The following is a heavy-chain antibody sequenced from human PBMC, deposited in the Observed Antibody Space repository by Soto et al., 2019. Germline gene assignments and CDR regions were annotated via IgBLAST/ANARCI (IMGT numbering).Heavy chain of an antibody. CDR3: ARGDVCYPGGDDAFDR. J-gene: IGHJ3*01. CDR2: IIPMFGTT. Sequence: QVQLVQSGAEVKKPGSSVKVSCKTSGGTFSSHALTWLRQAPGQGLEWMGGIIPMFGTTYTSQKFQGRVAIAADETTSTLELSSLRSEDSAVYFCARGDVCYPGGDDAFDRWGKGTTVIVSS. V-gene: IGHV1-69*01. CDR1: GGTFSSHA. D-gene: IGHD2-21*02.